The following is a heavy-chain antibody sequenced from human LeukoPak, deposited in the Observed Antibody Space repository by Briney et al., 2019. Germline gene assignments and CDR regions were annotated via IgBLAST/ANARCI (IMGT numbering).Heavy chain of an antibody. Sequence: GGSLRLPCAASGFTFSSYSMNWVRQAPGKGLEWVSSISSSSSYIYYADSVKGRFTISRDNAKNSLYLQMNSLRAEDTAVYYCARDSTYYYDSSGYYPRGQGTLVIASS. J-gene: IGHJ4*02. CDR2: ISSSSSYI. V-gene: IGHV3-21*01. CDR1: GFTFSSYS. D-gene: IGHD3-22*01. CDR3: ARDSTYYYDSSGYYP.